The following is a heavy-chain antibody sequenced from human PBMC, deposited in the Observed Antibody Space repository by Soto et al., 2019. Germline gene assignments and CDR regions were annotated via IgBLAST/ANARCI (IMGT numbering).Heavy chain of an antibody. CDR3: ARDSLEIVVVIATPQTYNWFDP. D-gene: IGHD2-21*01. Sequence: ASVKVSCKASGYTFTSYAMHWVRQAPGQRLEWMGWINAGNGNTKYSQKFQGRVTITRDTSPSTAYMELSSLRSEDTAVYYCARDSLEIVVVIATPQTYNWFDPWGQGTLVTVSS. J-gene: IGHJ5*02. CDR2: INAGNGNT. V-gene: IGHV1-3*01. CDR1: GYTFTSYA.